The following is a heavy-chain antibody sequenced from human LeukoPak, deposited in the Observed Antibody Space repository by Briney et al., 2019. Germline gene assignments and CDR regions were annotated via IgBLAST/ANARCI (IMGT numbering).Heavy chain of an antibody. D-gene: IGHD2-21*02. CDR3: ARHVGAYCGGDCYSIFAFDT. V-gene: IGHV5-51*01. Sequence: GESLKISCKGSGYSFTTYWIAWVRQMPGKGLEWMGIIYPGDSDTRYSPAFQGQVTISADKSISTAYLQWSSLKASDTAMYYCARHVGAYCGGDCYSIFAFDTWGQGTVVTVSS. CDR1: GYSFTTYW. CDR2: IYPGDSDT. J-gene: IGHJ3*02.